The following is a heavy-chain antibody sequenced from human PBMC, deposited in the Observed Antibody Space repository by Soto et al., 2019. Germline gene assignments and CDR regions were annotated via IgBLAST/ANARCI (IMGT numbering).Heavy chain of an antibody. J-gene: IGHJ4*02. V-gene: IGHV3-9*01. Sequence: EVQLVESGGGLVQPGRSLRLSCAASGFTFDDYAMHWVRQAPGKGLEWVSHISWSSGNTAYADSVKGRFTISRDNAKNSLYLQMNSLRPDDTAFYYCGKDDCGANGFIDYWGQGIMVPVSS. CDR2: ISWSSGNT. CDR3: GKDDCGANGFIDY. D-gene: IGHD4-17*01. CDR1: GFTFDDYA.